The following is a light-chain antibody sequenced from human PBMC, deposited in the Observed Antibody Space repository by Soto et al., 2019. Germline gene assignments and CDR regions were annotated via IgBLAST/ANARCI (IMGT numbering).Light chain of an antibody. V-gene: IGKV3-11*01. CDR3: QQRSDWPRT. CDR2: DAS. CDR1: QSVSST. Sequence: EIVLTQSPATLSLSPGERATLTCRASQSVSSTLAGYQQKPCQAPRLLIYDASNRATGFPARFSGSGSGADFSLTISSLEPDDFAVYYCQQRSDWPRTFGQGNKVEI. J-gene: IGKJ2*01.